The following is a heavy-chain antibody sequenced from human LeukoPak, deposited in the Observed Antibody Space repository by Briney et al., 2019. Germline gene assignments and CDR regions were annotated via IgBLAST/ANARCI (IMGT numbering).Heavy chain of an antibody. CDR3: ARGLYYYDPVDY. V-gene: IGHV1-2*02. D-gene: IGHD3-22*01. CDR1: GYTFTGYY. Sequence: GASVKVSCKASGYTFTGYYMHWVRQAPGQGLEWMGWINPNSGGTNYAQKFQGRVTMTRDTSISTAYMALSRLRSDDTAVYYCARGLYYYDPVDYWGQATLVTVSS. CDR2: INPNSGGT. J-gene: IGHJ4*02.